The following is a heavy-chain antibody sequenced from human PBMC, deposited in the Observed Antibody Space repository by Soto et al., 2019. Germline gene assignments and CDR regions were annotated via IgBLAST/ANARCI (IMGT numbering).Heavy chain of an antibody. D-gene: IGHD6-13*01. CDR2: ISSSGTTI. V-gene: IGHV3-48*03. Sequence: EVQLVESGGGLVQPGGSLRLYCVASDFTFSGYEMNWVRQAPGKGLEWGSYISSSGTTIYYSDSVKGRFTISRDNAKKSLLLQMNSLRAEDTALYYCVRFGGAAAGPGDYWGHGTLVTVSS. CDR3: VRFGGAAAGPGDY. CDR1: DFTFSGYE. J-gene: IGHJ4*01.